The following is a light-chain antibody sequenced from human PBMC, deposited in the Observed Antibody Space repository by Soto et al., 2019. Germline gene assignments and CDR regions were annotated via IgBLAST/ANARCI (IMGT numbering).Light chain of an antibody. CDR2: EVS. V-gene: IGKV2-24*01. J-gene: IGKJ4*01. CDR1: QSLVHSDGNTY. Sequence: DLVLTPTPLSSPVTLGQPASISCRSSQSLVHSDGNTYLNWLQQRPGQPPRLLIYEVSNRFSGVPDRFSGSGAGTDFTLEISRVEAEDVGVYYCMQTTQFPLTFGGGTKVEIK. CDR3: MQTTQFPLT.